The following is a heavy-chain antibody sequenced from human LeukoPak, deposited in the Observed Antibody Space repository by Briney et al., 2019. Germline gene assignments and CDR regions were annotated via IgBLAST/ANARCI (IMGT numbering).Heavy chain of an antibody. J-gene: IGHJ3*02. CDR2: IIPIFGTA. V-gene: IGHV1-69*05. CDR1: GGTFISYA. Sequence: VASVKVSCKASGGTFISYAISWVRQAPGQGLEWMGRIIPIFGTANYAQKFQGRVTITTDESTSTAYMELSSLRSEDTAVDYCATSVVAGTAYDAFDIWGQGTMVTVSS. D-gene: IGHD6-19*01. CDR3: ATSVVAGTAYDAFDI.